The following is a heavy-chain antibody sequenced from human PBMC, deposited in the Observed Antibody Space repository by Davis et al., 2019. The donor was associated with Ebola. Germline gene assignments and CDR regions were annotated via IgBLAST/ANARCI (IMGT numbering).Heavy chain of an antibody. CDR1: GFTFSSYA. CDR2: ISGSGGST. J-gene: IGHJ6*04. CDR3: AKEYYYYYGMDV. V-gene: IGHV3-23*01. Sequence: GGSLRLSCAASGFTFSSYAMSWVRQAPGKGLGWVSAISGSGGSTYYADSVKGRFTISRDNAKNSLYLQMNSLRAEDTALYYCAKEYYYYYGMDVWGKGTTVTVSS.